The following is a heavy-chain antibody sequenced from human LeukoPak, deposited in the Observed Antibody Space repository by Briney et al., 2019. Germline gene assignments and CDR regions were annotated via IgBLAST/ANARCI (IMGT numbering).Heavy chain of an antibody. CDR1: GGSFSGYH. CDR2: ISHSGIT. Sequence: SETLSLTCAVYGGSFSGYHWSWIRQTPGKGLEWIGEISHSGITEYSPSLKSRVTISVDTSKSQFSLTLRSVTAADTAVYYCAREAGSLEYWGQGTLVTVSP. J-gene: IGHJ4*02. V-gene: IGHV4-34*01. D-gene: IGHD6-19*01. CDR3: AREAGSLEY.